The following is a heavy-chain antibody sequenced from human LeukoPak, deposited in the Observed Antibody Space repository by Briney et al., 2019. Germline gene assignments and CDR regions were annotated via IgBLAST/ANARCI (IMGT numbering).Heavy chain of an antibody. J-gene: IGHJ4*02. CDR1: GLTFSSYW. V-gene: IGHV3-7*03. CDR3: AKSGYNRFDY. Sequence: GGSLRLSCAASGLTFSSYWMSWVRQARGKGLEWVANIKQDGSEKYYVDSVKGRFTISRDNSKNTLYLQMNSLRAEDTAVYYCAKSGYNRFDYWGQGTLVTVSS. CDR2: IKQDGSEK. D-gene: IGHD5-24*01.